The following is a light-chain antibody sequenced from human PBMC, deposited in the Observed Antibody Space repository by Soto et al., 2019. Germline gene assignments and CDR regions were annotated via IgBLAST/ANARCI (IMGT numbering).Light chain of an antibody. V-gene: IGKV3-15*01. Sequence: DIILTQSPAIVSVSPGERATLSCRASRSVSTNLAWYQHKHGQAPRLLIYGASTRVTDIPARFSGSGSGTDFTLTINYLKSEDFGVSYCQQYDKSLPPVTFGGGTKVEI. CDR2: GAS. CDR3: QQYDKSLPPVT. J-gene: IGKJ4*01. CDR1: RSVSTN.